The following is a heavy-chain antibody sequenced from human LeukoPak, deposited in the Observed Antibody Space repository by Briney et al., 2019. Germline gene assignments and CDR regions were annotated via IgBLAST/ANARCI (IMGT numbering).Heavy chain of an antibody. Sequence: GGSLRLSCAASGFTVSSNYMSWVRQAPGKGLEWVSIIYSDGNTYYADSVKGRFTISRDNSKNTLYLQMNSLRAEDTAVYYCARRPLYDSSGYEVDYWGQGTLVTVSS. CDR3: ARRPLYDSSGYEVDY. V-gene: IGHV3-66*04. CDR1: GFTVSSNY. D-gene: IGHD3-22*01. CDR2: IYSDGNT. J-gene: IGHJ4*02.